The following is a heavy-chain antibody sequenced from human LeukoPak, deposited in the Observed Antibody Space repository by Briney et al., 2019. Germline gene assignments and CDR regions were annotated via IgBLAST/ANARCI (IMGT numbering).Heavy chain of an antibody. J-gene: IGHJ3*01. CDR2: INHSGST. V-gene: IGHV4-34*01. D-gene: IGHD3-3*01. CDR1: GGSFSGYY. Sequence: SETLSLTCAVYGGSFSGYYWSWIRQPPGKGLEWIGEINHSGSTNYNPSLKSRVTISVDTSKNQFSLKLSSVTAADTAVYYCASLSAAVHLGAFDLWGQRTMVIVSS. CDR3: ASLSAAVHLGAFDL.